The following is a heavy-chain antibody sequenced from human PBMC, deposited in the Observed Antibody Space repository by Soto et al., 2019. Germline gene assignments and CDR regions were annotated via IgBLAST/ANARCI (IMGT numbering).Heavy chain of an antibody. CDR3: ARDAFIQQYEYYYYYMDV. CDR2: ISSSGSTI. Sequence: GGSLRLSCAASGFTFSDYYMSWIRQAPGKGLEWVSYISSSGSTIYYADSVKDRFTISRDNAKNSLYLQMNSLRAEDTAVYYCARDAFIQQYEYYYYYMDVWGKGTTVTVSS. CDR1: GFTFSDYY. D-gene: IGHD1-1*01. V-gene: IGHV3-11*01. J-gene: IGHJ6*03.